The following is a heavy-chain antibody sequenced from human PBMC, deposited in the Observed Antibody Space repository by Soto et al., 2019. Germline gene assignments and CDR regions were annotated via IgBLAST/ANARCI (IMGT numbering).Heavy chain of an antibody. CDR1: GFTFDTFA. D-gene: IGHD1-1*01. V-gene: IGHV3-30-3*01. Sequence: GGSLRLSCAASGFTFDTFAIHWVRQTPGKVLEWVALISYDGYNTYYADSVKGRFTISRDNSKNTLYLQMTSLRPDDTGVYYCARVNPGNNLHYYYGLDVWGQGTSVTVSS. CDR2: ISYDGYNT. J-gene: IGHJ6*02. CDR3: ARVNPGNNLHYYYGLDV.